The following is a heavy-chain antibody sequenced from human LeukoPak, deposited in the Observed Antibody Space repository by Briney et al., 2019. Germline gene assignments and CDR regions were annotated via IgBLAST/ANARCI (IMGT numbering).Heavy chain of an antibody. J-gene: IGHJ5*02. CDR3: ARGGRYCSSTSCYRDWFDP. V-gene: IGHV4-39*01. CDR1: GGSISSSSYY. D-gene: IGHD2-2*02. CDR2: IYYSGST. Sequence: SETLSLTCTVSGGSISSSSYYWGWIRQPPGKGLEWIGSIYYSGSTYYNPSLKSRVTISVDTSKNQFSLKLSTVTAADTAVYYCARGGRYCSSTSCYRDWFDPWGQGTLVTVSS.